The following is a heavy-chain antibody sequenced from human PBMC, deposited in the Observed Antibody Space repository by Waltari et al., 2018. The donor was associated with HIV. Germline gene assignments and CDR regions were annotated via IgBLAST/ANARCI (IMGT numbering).Heavy chain of an antibody. CDR1: GGTFSSYA. CDR2: IIPIFGTA. D-gene: IGHD5-12*01. V-gene: IGHV1-69*01. CDR3: ARDKGSGYQNWFDP. Sequence: SCKASGGTFSSYAISWVRQAPGQGLEWMGGIIPIFGTANYAQKFQGRVTITADESTSTAYMELSSLRSEDTAVYYCARDKGSGYQNWFDPWGQGTLVTVSS. J-gene: IGHJ5*02.